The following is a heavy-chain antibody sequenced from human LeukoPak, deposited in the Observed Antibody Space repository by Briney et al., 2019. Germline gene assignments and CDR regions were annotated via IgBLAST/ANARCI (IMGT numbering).Heavy chain of an antibody. D-gene: IGHD3-10*01. V-gene: IGHV4-34*01. CDR3: ARHGSGRDAGLDY. J-gene: IGHJ4*02. CDR2: INHSGST. CDR1: GGSFSGYY. Sequence: PSETLSLTCAVYGGSFSGYYWSWIRQPPGKGLEWIGEINHSGSTNYNPSLKSRVTISVDTSKNQFSLKLSSVTAADTAVYYCARHGSGRDAGLDYWGQGTLVTVSA.